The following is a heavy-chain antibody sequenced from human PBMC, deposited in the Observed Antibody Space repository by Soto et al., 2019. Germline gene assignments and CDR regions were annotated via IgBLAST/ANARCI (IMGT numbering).Heavy chain of an antibody. J-gene: IGHJ4*02. Sequence: EVQLVESGGGLVQPGGSLRLSCAASGFTVSSNYMSWVRQAPGKGLERVSIIYSGGTTYYADSVKDRFTISRDNSKNTLYLQMNSLRAEDTAVYYCARAGISQAAAGSLDCCPIDSWGQGTLVTVSS. D-gene: IGHD6-13*01. CDR1: GFTVSSNY. CDR2: IYSGGTT. CDR3: ARAGISQAAAGSLDCCPIDS. V-gene: IGHV3-66*01.